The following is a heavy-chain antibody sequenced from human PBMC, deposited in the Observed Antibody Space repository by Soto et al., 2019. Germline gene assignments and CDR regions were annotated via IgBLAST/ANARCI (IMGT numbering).Heavy chain of an antibody. D-gene: IGHD3-10*01. CDR2: IYWDDDK. V-gene: IGHV2-5*02. CDR3: AHSELWFGELSTTYFDY. Sequence: QITLKESGPTLVKPTQTLTLTCTFSGFSLSTSGVGVGWIRQPPGKALEWLALIYWDDDKRYSPSLKSRLTITNDTSKNQVVLTMTNMDPVDTATYYCAHSELWFGELSTTYFDYWGQGTLVTVSS. J-gene: IGHJ4*02. CDR1: GFSLSTSGVG.